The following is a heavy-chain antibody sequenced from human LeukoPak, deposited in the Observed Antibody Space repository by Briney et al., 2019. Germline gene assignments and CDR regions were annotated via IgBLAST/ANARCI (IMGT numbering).Heavy chain of an antibody. J-gene: IGHJ4*02. CDR2: INPNSGGT. D-gene: IGHD6-19*01. CDR3: ARDSGQWLVNFYYFDY. Sequence: ASVKVSCKASGYTFTGYYMHWVRQAPGQGLEWMGWINPNSGGTNYAQKFQGRVTMTRVTSISTAYMELSRLRSDDTAVYYCARDSGQWLVNFYYFDYWGQGTLVTVSS. V-gene: IGHV1-2*02. CDR1: GYTFTGYY.